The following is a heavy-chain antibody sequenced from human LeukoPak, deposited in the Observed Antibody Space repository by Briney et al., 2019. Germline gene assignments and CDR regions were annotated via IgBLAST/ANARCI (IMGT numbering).Heavy chain of an antibody. Sequence: GGSLRLSCAASGFTFSSYAMSWVRQAPGKGLEWVSTISGSGGSTYYADSVKGRFTISRDNSKNTLYLQMNSLRADDTAVYYCAKVTNYDFWSGNDAFDIWGQGTMVTVSS. CDR2: ISGSGGST. J-gene: IGHJ3*02. CDR3: AKVTNYDFWSGNDAFDI. D-gene: IGHD3-3*01. CDR1: GFTFSSYA. V-gene: IGHV3-23*01.